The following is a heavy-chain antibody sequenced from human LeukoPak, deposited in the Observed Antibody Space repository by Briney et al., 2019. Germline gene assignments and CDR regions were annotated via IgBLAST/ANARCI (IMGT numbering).Heavy chain of an antibody. CDR2: LIGSSGST. Sequence: GGSLRLSCAASGFTSTNYAMNWVRQAPGKGLEWVSVLIGSSGSTDYADSVKGRFTISRDNSKNTVFLQMNSLRAEDTAIYYCAKGAYDYIEIGYFDSWCQGTLVPVSS. J-gene: IGHJ4*02. D-gene: IGHD5-12*01. CDR3: AKGAYDYIEIGYFDS. CDR1: GFTSTNYA. V-gene: IGHV3-23*01.